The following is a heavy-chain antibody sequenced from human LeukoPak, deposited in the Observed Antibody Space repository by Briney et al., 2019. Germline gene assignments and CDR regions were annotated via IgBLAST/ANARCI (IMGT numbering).Heavy chain of an antibody. J-gene: IGHJ3*02. CDR2: IYYSGST. CDR1: GGSISSYF. Sequence: SSQTLSLTCTVSGGSISSYFWSWIRQPPRKGLEWIGFIYYSGSTNYNPSLKSRVTISVDTSKKQLSLKLSSVTAADTALYYCAGRVGDTDLLGFDIWGQGTMVTVAS. D-gene: IGHD1-26*01. CDR3: AGRVGDTDLLGFDI. V-gene: IGHV4-59*01.